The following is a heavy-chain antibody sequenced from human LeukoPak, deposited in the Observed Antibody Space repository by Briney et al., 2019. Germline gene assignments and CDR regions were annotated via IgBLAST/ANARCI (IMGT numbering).Heavy chain of an antibody. J-gene: IGHJ4*02. D-gene: IGHD6-6*01. V-gene: IGHV4-59*12. CDR1: GGSFSGYY. Sequence: SETLSLTCALYGGSFSGYYWSWIRQPPGKGLEWIGYIYYSGSTNYNPSLKSRVTISVDTSKNQFSLKLSSVTAADTAVYYCARDEEQLDRSYYFDYWGQGTLVTVSS. CDR3: ARDEEQLDRSYYFDY. CDR2: IYYSGST.